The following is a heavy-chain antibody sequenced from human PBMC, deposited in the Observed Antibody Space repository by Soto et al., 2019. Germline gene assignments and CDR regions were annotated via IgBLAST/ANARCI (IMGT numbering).Heavy chain of an antibody. D-gene: IGHD5-18*01. CDR3: ARDSRYSYGLHWFDP. Sequence: EVQLVESGGGLVEPGGSLRLSCAASRFTFSNYWMSWVRQAPGKGLEWVANIKQDGSEKYYVDSVKGRFTISRDNAKNSLYLQMNSLRDEDTAVYYCARDSRYSYGLHWFDPWGQGTLVTVSS. V-gene: IGHV3-7*01. CDR2: IKQDGSEK. CDR1: RFTFSNYW. J-gene: IGHJ5*02.